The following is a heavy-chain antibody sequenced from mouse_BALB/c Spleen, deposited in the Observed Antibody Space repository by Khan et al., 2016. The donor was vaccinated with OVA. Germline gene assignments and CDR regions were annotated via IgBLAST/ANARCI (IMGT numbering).Heavy chain of an antibody. Sequence: EVMLVESGGGLVQPGGSLKLSCAASGFTFSSYTMSWVRQTPDKRLEWVAFISNGGGSTYYPDTVKGRFTISRDNAKNTLYLQMSSLKSEDTAMYYCARPATTEYDYGMDYWGQGTSVTVSS. CDR1: GFTFSSYT. J-gene: IGHJ4*01. CDR3: ARPATTEYDYGMDY. D-gene: IGHD1-1*01. V-gene: IGHV5-12-2*01. CDR2: ISNGGGST.